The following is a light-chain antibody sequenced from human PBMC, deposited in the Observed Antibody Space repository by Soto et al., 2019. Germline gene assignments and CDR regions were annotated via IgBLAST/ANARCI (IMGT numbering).Light chain of an antibody. Sequence: DIVMTQTALSSPVSLGQPASISCRASQSLVHRDGATYLNWLHQRPGQPPKLLISRVSIRVSGVPDRFSGSGAVTDFTLTISRVEAEDVGLYYCMQATQFPRTFGQGTKVEV. V-gene: IGKV2-24*01. CDR3: MQATQFPRT. J-gene: IGKJ1*01. CDR1: QSLVHRDGATY. CDR2: RVS.